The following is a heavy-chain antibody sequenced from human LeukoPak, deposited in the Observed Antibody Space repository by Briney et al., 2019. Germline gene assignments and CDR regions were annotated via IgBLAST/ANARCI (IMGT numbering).Heavy chain of an antibody. J-gene: IGHJ4*02. Sequence: PSETLSLTCTVSGGSISSYYWSWIRQPPGKGLEWIGYIYYSGSTNYNPSLKSRVTISVDTSKNQFSLKLSSVTAADTAVYYCARGPYGDYKPFFDYWGQGTLVTVSS. CDR3: ARGPYGDYKPFFDY. V-gene: IGHV4-59*01. D-gene: IGHD4-17*01. CDR1: GGSISSYY. CDR2: IYYSGST.